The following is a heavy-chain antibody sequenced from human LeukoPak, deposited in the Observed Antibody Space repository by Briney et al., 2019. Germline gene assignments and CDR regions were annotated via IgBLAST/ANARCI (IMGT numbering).Heavy chain of an antibody. CDR1: GYSISSGYY. J-gene: IGHJ4*02. Sequence: PSETLSLTCTVSGYSISSGYYWGWIRQPPGKGLEWIGYIYYSGSTYYNPSLKSRVTISVDTSKNQFSLKLSSVTAADTAVYYCARHSGRYFYWGQGTLVSVSS. CDR2: IYYSGST. D-gene: IGHD1-26*01. V-gene: IGHV4-38-2*02. CDR3: ARHSGRYFY.